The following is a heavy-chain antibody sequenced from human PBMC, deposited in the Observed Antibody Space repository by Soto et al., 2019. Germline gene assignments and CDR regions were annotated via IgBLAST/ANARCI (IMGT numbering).Heavy chain of an antibody. Sequence: SETLSLTCAVYGGSFSGYYWSWIRQPPGKGLEWIGEINHSGSTNYNPSLKSRVTISVDTSKNQFSLKLSSVTAADTAVYYCTSKYSYGSNIRGQGTLVTVSS. CDR1: GGSFSGYY. V-gene: IGHV4-34*01. CDR2: INHSGST. J-gene: IGHJ4*02. CDR3: TSKYSYGSNI. D-gene: IGHD5-18*01.